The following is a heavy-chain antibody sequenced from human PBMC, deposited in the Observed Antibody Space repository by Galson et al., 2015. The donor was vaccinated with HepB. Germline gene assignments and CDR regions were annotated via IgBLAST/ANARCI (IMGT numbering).Heavy chain of an antibody. CDR1: GFPFSNYA. J-gene: IGHJ4*02. CDR3: ARRAGASGGFSFGY. Sequence: SLRLSCAASGFPFSNYAMHWVRQTPGKGLEWMTVILHDAHNRYYADSVEGRFTVSRDNSKNTVYLQMNSLSPGDTAMYYCARRAGASGGFSFGYWGQGSLVTVSS. CDR2: ILHDAHNR. V-gene: IGHV3-30*04. D-gene: IGHD3-10*01.